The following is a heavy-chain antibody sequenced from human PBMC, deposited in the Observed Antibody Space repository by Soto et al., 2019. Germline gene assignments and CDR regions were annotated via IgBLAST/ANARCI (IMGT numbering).Heavy chain of an antibody. J-gene: IGHJ4*02. D-gene: IGHD3-10*01. Sequence: ASLKVSCKASGYTFTSYYMHWVRRAPGQGLEWMGIINPSGGSTSYAQKFQGRVTMTRDTSTSTVYMELSSLRSEDTAVYYCARERAYGSGSYLYYFDYWGQGTLVTVSS. CDR3: ARERAYGSGSYLYYFDY. CDR1: GYTFTSYY. CDR2: INPSGGST. V-gene: IGHV1-46*03.